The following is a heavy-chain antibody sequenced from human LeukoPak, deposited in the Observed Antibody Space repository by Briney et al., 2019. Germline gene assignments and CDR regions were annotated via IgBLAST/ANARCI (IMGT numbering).Heavy chain of an antibody. D-gene: IGHD3-16*02. J-gene: IGHJ4*02. CDR1: GFTFTTAA. Sequence: GGSLRLSCAASGFTFTTAAMAWVRQAPGKGLEWVSSISGGGVMTYFADPVRGRFTISRDNSKNTLYLQMSSLRAEDTALYYCARTTFGGVIITSKFDLWGRGTLVTVSS. CDR3: ARTTFGGVIITSKFDL. V-gene: IGHV3-23*01. CDR2: ISGGGVMT.